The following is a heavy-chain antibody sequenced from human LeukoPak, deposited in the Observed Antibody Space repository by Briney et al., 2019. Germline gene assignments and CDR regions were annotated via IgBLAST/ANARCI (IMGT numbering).Heavy chain of an antibody. CDR2: MNPNSGNT. J-gene: IGHJ6*02. CDR3: ARRPSIAVAGKGYGMDV. Sequence: ASVKVSCKASGYTFTSYDINWVRQATGQGLEWMGWMNPNSGNTGYAQKFQGRVTMTRNTSISTAYMELSSLRSEDTAVYYCARRPSIAVAGKGYGMDVWGQGTTVTVSS. D-gene: IGHD6-19*01. V-gene: IGHV1-8*01. CDR1: GYTFTSYD.